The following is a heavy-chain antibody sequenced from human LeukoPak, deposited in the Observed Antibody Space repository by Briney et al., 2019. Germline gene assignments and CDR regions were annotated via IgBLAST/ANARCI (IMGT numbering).Heavy chain of an antibody. D-gene: IGHD3-3*01. CDR3: ARGLGRSGYPEAWAFDI. J-gene: IGHJ3*02. V-gene: IGHV1-69*05. CDR2: IIPIFGTA. Sequence: ASVKVSCKASGGTFSSYAISWVRQAPGQGLEWMGGIIPIFGTANYAQKFQGRVTITTDESTSTAYMELSSLRSEDTAVYYCARGLGRSGYPEAWAFDIWGQGTMVTVSS. CDR1: GGTFSSYA.